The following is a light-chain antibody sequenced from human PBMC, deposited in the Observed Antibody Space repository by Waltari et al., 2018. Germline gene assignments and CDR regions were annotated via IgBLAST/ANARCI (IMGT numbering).Light chain of an antibody. CDR3: QQYGTLIT. CDR1: QSVRSSY. J-gene: IGKJ5*01. CDR2: GAY. V-gene: IGKV3-20*01. Sequence: EIVLTQSPGTLSLSPGERATLSCRASQSVRSSYLAWYQQKPGQAPRLLIYGAYSSATGIPDRFSGSGSGTDFALTISRLEPEDFAVYYCQQYGTLITFGQGTRLEIK.